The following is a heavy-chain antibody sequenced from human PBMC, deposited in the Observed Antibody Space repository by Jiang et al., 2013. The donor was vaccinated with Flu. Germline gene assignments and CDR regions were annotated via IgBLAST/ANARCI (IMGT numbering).Heavy chain of an antibody. CDR1: GFTFSSYG. CDR3: ARDGGYCSGGSCYSNWFDP. Sequence: VQLLESGGGVVQPGRSLRLSCAASGFTFSSYGMHWVRQAPGKGLEWVAVIWYDGSNKYYADSVKGRFTISRDNSKNTLYLQMNSLRAEDTAVYYCARDGGYCSGGSCYSNWFDPWGQGTLVTVSS. V-gene: IGHV3-33*01. D-gene: IGHD2-15*01. CDR2: IWYDGSNK. J-gene: IGHJ5*02.